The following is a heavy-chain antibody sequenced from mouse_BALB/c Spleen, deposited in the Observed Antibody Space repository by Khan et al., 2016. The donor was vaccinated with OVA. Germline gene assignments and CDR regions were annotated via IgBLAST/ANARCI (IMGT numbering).Heavy chain of an antibody. Sequence: VQLQESGPGLVAPSQSLSITCTVSGFSLTDYGVSWIRQPPGKGLEWLGVIWGGGSTYYNSALKSRLSISKDNSKSQVFLKMSSLPTDDTAMYYCARGVWAYYYALDYWGQGTSVTVSS. V-gene: IGHV2-6-5*01. CDR2: IWGGGST. CDR1: GFSLTDYG. J-gene: IGHJ4*01. CDR3: ARGVWAYYYALDY.